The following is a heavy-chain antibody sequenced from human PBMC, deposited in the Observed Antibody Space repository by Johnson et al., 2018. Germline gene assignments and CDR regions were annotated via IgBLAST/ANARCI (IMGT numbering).Heavy chain of an antibody. V-gene: IGHV3-49*03. CDR3: TRHLLHGDHPDIDY. CDR1: GFTFGDFA. Sequence: VQLVESGGGLVQXGRSXTLXCTTSGFTFGDFAMTWFRQAPGKGLKWVGFIRRKACGGTAHYAASVIGRFTISRDDSKSVDYLQMNSLTTEDTAVYYCTRHLLHGDHPDIDYWGQGTLVTVSS. CDR2: IRRKACGGTA. J-gene: IGHJ4*02. D-gene: IGHD4-17*01.